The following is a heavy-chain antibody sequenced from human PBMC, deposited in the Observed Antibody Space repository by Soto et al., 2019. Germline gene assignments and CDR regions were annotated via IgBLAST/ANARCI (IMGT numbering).Heavy chain of an antibody. CDR2: IYYSGST. CDR3: ARYSSSWPYYYGMDV. Sequence: QVQLQESGPGLVKPSETLSLTCTVSGGSISSYYWSWIRQPPGKGLEWIGYIYYSGSTNYNPSLKSRVTISVDTSKNQFSLKLSSVTAADTAVYYCARYSSSWPYYYGMDVWDQGTTVTVSS. V-gene: IGHV4-59*08. J-gene: IGHJ6*02. D-gene: IGHD6-13*01. CDR1: GGSISSYY.